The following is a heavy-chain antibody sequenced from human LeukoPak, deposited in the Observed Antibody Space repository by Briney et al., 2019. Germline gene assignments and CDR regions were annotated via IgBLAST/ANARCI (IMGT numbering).Heavy chain of an antibody. D-gene: IGHD3-22*01. CDR3: ARQGVDYYDSSGYAFDY. J-gene: IGHJ4*02. CDR2: IYYSGST. V-gene: IGHV4-30-2*03. CDR1: GGSISSGGYS. Sequence: PSQTLSLTCAVSGGSISSGGYSWSWIRQPPGKGLEWIGSIYYSGSTYYNPSLKSRVTISVDTSKNQFSLKLSSVTAADTAVYYCARQGVDYYDSSGYAFDYWGQGTLVTVSS.